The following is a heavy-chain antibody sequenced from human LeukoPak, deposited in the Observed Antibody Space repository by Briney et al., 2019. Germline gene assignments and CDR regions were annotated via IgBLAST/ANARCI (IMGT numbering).Heavy chain of an antibody. V-gene: IGHV4-38-2*02. CDR3: ARAYSSSWYYNWFDP. CDR1: GYSISSGYY. Sequence: SETLSLTCTVSGYSISSGYYWGWIRQPPGKGLEWIGSIYNSGSAYYNPSLKSRVTISVDTSKNQFSLKLRSVTAADTAMYYCARAYSSSWYYNWFDPWGQGTLVTVSS. D-gene: IGHD6-13*01. J-gene: IGHJ5*02. CDR2: IYNSGSA.